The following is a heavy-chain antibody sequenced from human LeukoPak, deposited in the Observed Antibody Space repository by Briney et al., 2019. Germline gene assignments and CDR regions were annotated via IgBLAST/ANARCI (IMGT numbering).Heavy chain of an antibody. CDR3: ARWGTIVRGVIIFYYGMDV. CDR2: ISSSGSTI. D-gene: IGHD3-10*01. CDR1: GFTFSSYE. J-gene: IGHJ6*02. V-gene: IGHV3-48*03. Sequence: GGSLRLSCAASGFTFSSYEMNWVRQAPGKGLEWGSYISSSGSTIYYADSVKGRFTISRDNAMNSLYLQMNSLRAEDTAVYYCARWGTIVRGVIIFYYGMDVWGQGTTVTVSS.